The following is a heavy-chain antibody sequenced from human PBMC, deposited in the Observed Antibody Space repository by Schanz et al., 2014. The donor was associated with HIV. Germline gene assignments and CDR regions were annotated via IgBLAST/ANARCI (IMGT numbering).Heavy chain of an antibody. D-gene: IGHD2-15*01. V-gene: IGHV4-30-4*01. Sequence: QVQLQESGPGLVKPSQTLSLTCTVSGGSISSGDYYWSWIRQPPGKGLEWIGYIYYTGSTYYSPSLKSRVTISVDTSKNQFSLKLSSVTAADTAVYYCARARYCSGGSCLNGWFDPWAREPWSPSP. CDR1: GGSISSGDYY. CDR2: IYYTGST. CDR3: ARARYCSGGSCLNGWFDP. J-gene: IGHJ5*02.